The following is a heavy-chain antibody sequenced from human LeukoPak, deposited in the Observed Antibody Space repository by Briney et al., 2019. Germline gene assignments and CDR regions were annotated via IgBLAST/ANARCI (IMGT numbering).Heavy chain of an antibody. D-gene: IGHD3-9*01. CDR1: GFSLSTSGVG. CDR3: AHYPYYDILTGYGFDY. CDR2: IYWDDDK. Sequence: SGPTLVKPTQTLTLTCTFSGFSLSTSGVGVAWIRQPPGKALEWLALIYWDDDKRYSPSLKSRLTITKDTSKNQVVLTMTNMDPVDTATYYCAHYPYYDILTGYGFDYWGQGTLVTVSS. J-gene: IGHJ4*02. V-gene: IGHV2-5*02.